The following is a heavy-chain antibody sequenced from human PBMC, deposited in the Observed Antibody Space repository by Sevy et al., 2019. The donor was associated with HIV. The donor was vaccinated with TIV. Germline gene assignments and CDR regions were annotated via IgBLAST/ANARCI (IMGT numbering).Heavy chain of an antibody. Sequence: GGSLRLSCAVSGFTVSSNYMTWVRQAPGKGLELVSVIFSGGSTYYADSVKGRFTISRDNSRNTLSLQMNSLRAEDTAVYYCARGMILEGSWCGMDVWGQGTTVTVSS. CDR3: ARGMILEGSWCGMDV. D-gene: IGHD3-3*01. CDR2: IFSGGST. J-gene: IGHJ6*02. V-gene: IGHV3-53*01. CDR1: GFTVSSNY.